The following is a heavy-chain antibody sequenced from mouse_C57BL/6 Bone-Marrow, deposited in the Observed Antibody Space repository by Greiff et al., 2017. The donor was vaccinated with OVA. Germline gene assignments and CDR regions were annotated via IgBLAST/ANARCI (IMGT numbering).Heavy chain of an antibody. CDR2: IWSGGST. CDR3: ARGRVTSFDY. CDR1: GFSLTSYG. Sequence: VQLQQSGPGLVQPSQSLSITCPVSGFSLTSYGVHWVRQSPGKGLEWLGVIWSGGSTDYNAAFISRLSISKDNSKSQVFFKMNSLQADDTAIYYCARGRVTSFDYWGQGTTLTVSS. D-gene: IGHD2-2*01. J-gene: IGHJ2*01. V-gene: IGHV2-2*01.